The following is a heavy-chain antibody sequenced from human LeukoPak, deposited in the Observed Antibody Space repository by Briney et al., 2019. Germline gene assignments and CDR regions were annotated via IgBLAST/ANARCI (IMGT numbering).Heavy chain of an antibody. CDR3: AKDAVSGTPAFDI. CDR2: IYHSGST. J-gene: IGHJ3*02. V-gene: IGHV4-59*01. CDR1: GGPISSYY. Sequence: SETLSLTCTVSGGPISSYYWSWIRQPPGKGLEWIGYIYHSGSTNYNPSLKSRVTISVDTSKNQFSLKLSSVTAADTAVYYCAKDAVSGTPAFDIWGQGTMVTVS. D-gene: IGHD1-14*01.